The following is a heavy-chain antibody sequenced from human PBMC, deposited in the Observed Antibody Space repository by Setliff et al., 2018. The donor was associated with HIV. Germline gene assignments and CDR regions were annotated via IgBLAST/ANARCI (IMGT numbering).Heavy chain of an antibody. CDR2: INHSGST. CDR1: GGSFSGYY. CDR3: ARDVYRRGPYDY. J-gene: IGHJ4*02. D-gene: IGHD6-25*01. Sequence: TCAVYGGSFSGYYWSWIRQPPGKGLEWIGEINHSGSTNYNPSLKSRVTISVDTSKNQFSLKLSSVTAADTAVYYCARDVYRRGPYDYWGQGTLVTVSS. V-gene: IGHV4-34*01.